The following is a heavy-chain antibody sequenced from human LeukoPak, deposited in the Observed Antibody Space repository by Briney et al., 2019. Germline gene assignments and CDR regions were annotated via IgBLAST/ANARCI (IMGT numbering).Heavy chain of an antibody. J-gene: IGHJ4*02. D-gene: IGHD2-2*01. CDR3: ARSKDIVVVPAAEYGDYVGYFDY. Sequence: PSETLSLTCTVSGGSISSYYWSWIRQPAGKGLEWIGRIYTSGGTNYNPSLKSRVTISVDTSKNQFSLKLSSVTAADTAVYYCARSKDIVVVPAAEYGDYVGYFDYWGQGTLVTVSS. CDR1: GGSISSYY. CDR2: IYTSGGT. V-gene: IGHV4-4*07.